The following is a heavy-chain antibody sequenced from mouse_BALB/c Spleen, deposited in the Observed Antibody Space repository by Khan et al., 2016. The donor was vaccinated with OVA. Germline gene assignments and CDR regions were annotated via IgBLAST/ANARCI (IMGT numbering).Heavy chain of an antibody. J-gene: IGHJ3*01. CDR3: TRECAYYRSDGWFAY. CDR1: GYTFTSYT. D-gene: IGHD2-14*01. CDR2: INPSSSYP. Sequence: VQLQQSGAELARPGASVKMSCKASGYTFTSYTMHWVKQRPGQGLEWIGYINPSSSYPNYNQKLKDKATLTADKSSSPAYMHMSSLQSEASAVYYWTRECAYYRSDGWFAYWGQGTLVTVSA. V-gene: IGHV1-4*01.